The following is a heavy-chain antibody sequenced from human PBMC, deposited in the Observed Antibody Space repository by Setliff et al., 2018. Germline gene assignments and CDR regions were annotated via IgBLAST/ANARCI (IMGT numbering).Heavy chain of an antibody. CDR3: ARGSRHNFWSGYYLVAVNY. D-gene: IGHD3-3*01. CDR2: INPNSGNT. V-gene: IGHV1-8*02. CDR1: GYTFTNYD. Sequence: ASVKVSCKSSGYTFTNYDINWVRQATGQGLEWMGWINPNSGNTGYAQNFQGRVTMTRNTSISTAYMELSSLRFEDTAVYYCARGSRHNFWSGYYLVAVNYWGQGTLVTVSS. J-gene: IGHJ4*02.